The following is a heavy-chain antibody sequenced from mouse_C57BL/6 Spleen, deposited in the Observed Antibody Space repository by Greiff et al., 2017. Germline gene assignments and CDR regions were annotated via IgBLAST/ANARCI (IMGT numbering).Heavy chain of an antibody. D-gene: IGHD1-1*01. J-gene: IGHJ4*01. Sequence: VHVKQSGPELVKPGDSVKISCKASGYSFTGYFMNWVMQSHGKSLEWIGRINPYNGDTFYNQKFKGKATLTVDKSSSTAHMALRSLTSEDSAVLYCERGGSRYLYAMDDGGQGTSVTVST. CDR1: GYSFTGYF. CDR2: INPYNGDT. V-gene: IGHV1-20*01. CDR3: ERGGSRYLYAMDD.